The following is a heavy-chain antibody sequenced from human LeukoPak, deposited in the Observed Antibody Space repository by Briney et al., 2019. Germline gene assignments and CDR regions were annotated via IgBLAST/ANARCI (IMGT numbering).Heavy chain of an antibody. D-gene: IGHD3-10*01. CDR2: ITGSGTGT. CDR1: GFTFSRYA. V-gene: IGHV3-23*01. Sequence: GGSLRLSCAASGFTFSRYATSWVRQAPGKGLEWVSAITGSGTGTYYEDSVKGRFTISRDNSKNTLYLQMDSLRAEDTAVYYCAKGTTKGDSGSSPFDYWGQGTLVTVSS. J-gene: IGHJ4*02. CDR3: AKGTTKGDSGSSPFDY.